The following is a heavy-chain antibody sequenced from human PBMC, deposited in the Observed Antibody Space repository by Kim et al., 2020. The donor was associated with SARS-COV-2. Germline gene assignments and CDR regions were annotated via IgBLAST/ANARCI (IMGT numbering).Heavy chain of an antibody. CDR3: TSIDTGAALPVY. CDR1: GFTFSGSA. CDR2: IKSKANNYAT. J-gene: IGHJ4*02. Sequence: GGSLRLSCAASGFTFSGSAIHWVRQASGKGLEWVGRIKSKANNYATAYAASVKGRFTVSRDDSKNTAYLQMNSLKTEDTAVYYCTSIDTGAALPVYWGQGTLVTVSS. V-gene: IGHV3-73*01. D-gene: IGHD2-15*01.